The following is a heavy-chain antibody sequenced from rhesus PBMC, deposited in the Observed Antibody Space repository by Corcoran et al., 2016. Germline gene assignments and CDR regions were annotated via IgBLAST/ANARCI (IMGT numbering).Heavy chain of an antibody. J-gene: IGHJ4*01. CDR2: ISNAGGST. Sequence: EVQLVESGGGLVQPGGSLRLSCAASGFTFSSYGMSWVRQAPGKGLEWVSYISNAGGSTYYADSVKGRFTISRDNSKHTLSLQMNSLRAEDTAVYYCASIAAAGLFPYYFDYWGQGVLVTVSS. D-gene: IGHD6S26*01. V-gene: IGHV3S5*01. CDR3: ASIAAAGLFPYYFDY. CDR1: GFTFSSYG.